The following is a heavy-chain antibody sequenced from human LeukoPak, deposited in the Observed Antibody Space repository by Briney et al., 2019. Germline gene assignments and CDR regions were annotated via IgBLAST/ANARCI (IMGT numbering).Heavy chain of an antibody. CDR3: ARGYYDFWSGPL. D-gene: IGHD3-3*01. V-gene: IGHV4-34*01. CDR1: GGSFSGYY. CDR2: INHSGST. J-gene: IGHJ4*02. Sequence: SETLSLTCAVYGGSFSGYYWSWIRQPPGKGLEWIGEINHSGSTNYNPSLKSRVTISVDRSKNQFSLKLSSVTAADTAVYYCARGYYDFWSGPLWGQGTLVTVSS.